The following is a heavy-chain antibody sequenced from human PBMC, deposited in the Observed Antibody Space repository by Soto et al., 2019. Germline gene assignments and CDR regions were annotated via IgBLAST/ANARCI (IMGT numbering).Heavy chain of an antibody. CDR3: ARHNYGSGSTYFDY. J-gene: IGHJ4*02. CDR1: GGSISGGGYS. D-gene: IGHD3-10*01. V-gene: IGHV4-61*08. CDR2: IYYSGST. Sequence: PSETLCVTCTVAGGSISGGGYSWSWIKKPPGKGLEWIGYIYYSGSTNYNPSLKSRVTISVDTSKNQFSLKLNSMTAADTAVYYCARHNYGSGSTYFDYWGQGTLVTVSS.